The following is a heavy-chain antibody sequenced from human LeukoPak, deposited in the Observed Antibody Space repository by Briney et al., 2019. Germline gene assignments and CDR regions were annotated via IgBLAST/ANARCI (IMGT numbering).Heavy chain of an antibody. J-gene: IGHJ4*02. CDR1: GFTFSSYW. CDR2: IKQDGSEK. CDR3: ASPGEGGRLWDFDY. Sequence: GGSLRLSCAASGFTFSSYWMSWVRQAPGKRLEWVANIKQDGSEKYYVDSVKGRFTISRDNAENSLYLQMNSLRAEDTAVYYCASPGEGGRLWDFDYWGQGTLATVSS. V-gene: IGHV3-7*01. D-gene: IGHD2-21*01.